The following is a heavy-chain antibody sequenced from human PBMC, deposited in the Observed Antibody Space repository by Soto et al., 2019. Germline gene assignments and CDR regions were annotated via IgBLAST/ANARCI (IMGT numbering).Heavy chain of an antibody. D-gene: IGHD3-10*01. V-gene: IGHV4-39*01. Sequence: SETLSLTCTVSGGSISSSSYYWGWIRQPPGKGLEWIGSIYYSGSTYYNPSLKSRVTISVDTSKNQFSLKLSSVTAADTAVYYCARYYYGSGSYYKSSDYFDYWGQGTLVTVSS. J-gene: IGHJ4*02. CDR3: ARYYYGSGSYYKSSDYFDY. CDR1: GGSISSSSYY. CDR2: IYYSGST.